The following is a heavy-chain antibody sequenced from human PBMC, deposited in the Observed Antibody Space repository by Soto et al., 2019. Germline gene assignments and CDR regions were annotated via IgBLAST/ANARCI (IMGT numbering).Heavy chain of an antibody. CDR3: ATLLDYDILTGFDY. CDR2: IYYSGST. V-gene: IGHV4-39*01. Sequence: SETLSLTCTVSGGSIISSSYYFFCIRQPPGKGLELIGSIYYSGSTYYNPSLKSRVTISVDTSKNQFSLKLSSVTAADTAVYYCATLLDYDILTGFDYWGQGTLVTVSS. CDR1: GGSIISSSYY. D-gene: IGHD3-9*01. J-gene: IGHJ4*02.